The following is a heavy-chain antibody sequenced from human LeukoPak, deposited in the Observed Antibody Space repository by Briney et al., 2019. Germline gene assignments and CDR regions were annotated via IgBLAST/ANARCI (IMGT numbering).Heavy chain of an antibody. Sequence: PGGSLRLSCAASGFSFGDHSMNWFRQAPGKGLEWISYIGISSGNTYYADSVKGRFTISGDKARDSLYLQMNSLRVEDTAVYYCARDYKYAFDNWGQGTLVTVSS. D-gene: IGHD5-24*01. CDR1: GFSFGDHS. CDR2: IGISSGNT. V-gene: IGHV3-48*01. CDR3: ARDYKYAFDN. J-gene: IGHJ4*02.